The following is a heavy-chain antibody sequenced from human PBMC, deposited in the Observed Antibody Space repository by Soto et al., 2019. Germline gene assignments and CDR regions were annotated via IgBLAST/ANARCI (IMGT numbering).Heavy chain of an antibody. Sequence: GGSLRLSCAASGFTSSNYVMHWVRQAPGKGLEWVAVISNDGKNKYYADSVKGRFTISRDNSKNTLYLQMNSLRAEDTAVYYCAKEGDIVVIPAAAHFDYWGQGTLVTVSS. CDR2: ISNDGKNK. J-gene: IGHJ4*02. CDR3: AKEGDIVVIPAAAHFDY. D-gene: IGHD2-2*01. CDR1: GFTSSNYV. V-gene: IGHV3-30*18.